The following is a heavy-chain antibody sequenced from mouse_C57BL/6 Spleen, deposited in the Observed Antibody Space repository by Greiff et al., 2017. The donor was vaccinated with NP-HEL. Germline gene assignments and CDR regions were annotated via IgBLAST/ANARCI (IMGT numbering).Heavy chain of an antibody. D-gene: IGHD1-1*01. V-gene: IGHV1-69*01. J-gene: IGHJ4*01. CDR3: ARRGTTVVDYYYAMDY. CDR2: IDPSDSYT. Sequence: QVQLQQPGAELVMPGASVKLSCKASGYTFTSYWMHWVKQRPGQGLEWIGEIDPSDSYTNYNQKFKGKSTLTVDKSSSTAYMQLSSLTSEDSAVYYCARRGTTVVDYYYAMDYWGQGTSVTVSS. CDR1: GYTFTSYW.